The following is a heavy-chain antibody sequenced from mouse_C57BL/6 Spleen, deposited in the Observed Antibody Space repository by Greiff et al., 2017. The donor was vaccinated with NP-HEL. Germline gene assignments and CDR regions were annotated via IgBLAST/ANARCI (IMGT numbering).Heavy chain of an antibody. J-gene: IGHJ2*01. V-gene: IGHV5-4*01. CDR2: ISDGGSYT. Sequence: EVQLVESGGGLVKPGGSLKLSCAASGFTFSSYAMSWVRQTPEKRLEWVATISDGGSYTYYTDNVKGRFTISRDNAKNNLYLQMSHLKSEDTAMYYCAKDRTPYYYGSSSLFDYWGQGTTLTVSS. D-gene: IGHD1-1*01. CDR1: GFTFSSYA. CDR3: AKDRTPYYYGSSSLFDY.